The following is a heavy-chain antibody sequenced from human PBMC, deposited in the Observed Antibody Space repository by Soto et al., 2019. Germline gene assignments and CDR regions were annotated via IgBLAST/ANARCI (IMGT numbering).Heavy chain of an antibody. J-gene: IGHJ4*02. D-gene: IGHD1-20*01. V-gene: IGHV5-51*01. CDR2: IYPGDSDV. Sequence: PGESLKISCKGSGYSFPSYWIGWVRQKPGKGPEWLGIIYPGDSDVRYSPSSQGQVTISVDKSVNTAYLQWSSLKASDTAMYYCARSFRITGIGYYFDYWGQGTLVTVSS. CDR3: ARSFRITGIGYYFDY. CDR1: GYSFPSYW.